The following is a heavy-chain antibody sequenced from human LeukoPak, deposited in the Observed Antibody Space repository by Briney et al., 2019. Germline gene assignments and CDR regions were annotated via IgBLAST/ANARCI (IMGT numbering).Heavy chain of an antibody. CDR1: GGSISSSSYY. J-gene: IGHJ5*02. Sequence: SETLSLTCTVSGGSISSSSYYWGWIRQPPGKGLEWIGSIYYSGSTYYNPSLKSRVTISVDTSKNQFSLKLSSVTAADTAVYYCARRIAVAGTSAELHWWFDPWGQGTLVTVSS. CDR3: ARRIAVAGTSAELHWWFDP. V-gene: IGHV4-39*01. D-gene: IGHD6-19*01. CDR2: IYYSGST.